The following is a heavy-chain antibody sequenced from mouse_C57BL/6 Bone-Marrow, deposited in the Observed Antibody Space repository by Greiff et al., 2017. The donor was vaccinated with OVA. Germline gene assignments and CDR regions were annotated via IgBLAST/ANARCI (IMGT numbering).Heavy chain of an antibody. D-gene: IGHD5-1*01. CDR1: GFSFNTYA. Sequence: EVKLMESGGGLVQPKGSLKLSCAASGFSFNTYAMNWVRQAPGTGLEWVARIRSKSNNYATYYADSVKDRFTISRDDSESMLYLQMNNLKTEDTAMYYCVRQEYSLFAYWGQGTLVTVSA. CDR2: IRSKSNNYAT. J-gene: IGHJ3*01. CDR3: VRQEYSLFAY. V-gene: IGHV10-1*01.